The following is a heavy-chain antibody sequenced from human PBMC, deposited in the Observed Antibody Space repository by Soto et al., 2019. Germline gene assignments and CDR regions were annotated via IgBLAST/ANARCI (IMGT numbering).Heavy chain of an antibody. D-gene: IGHD1-26*01. Sequence: GPVKVSRKASGYTLSRYGIRWGRQAPGQGLEWMGWISAYNGNTNYAQKLQGRVTMTTDTSTSTAYMELRSLRSDDTAVYYCARVTRIVGATIDYWGQGTLVTVSS. V-gene: IGHV1-18*01. CDR1: GYTLSRYG. J-gene: IGHJ4*02. CDR3: ARVTRIVGATIDY. CDR2: ISAYNGNT.